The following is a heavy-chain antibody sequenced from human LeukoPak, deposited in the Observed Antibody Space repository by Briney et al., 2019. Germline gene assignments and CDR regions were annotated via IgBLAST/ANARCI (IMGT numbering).Heavy chain of an antibody. CDR3: ARGVYYDSSGCYYVSGYFDY. CDR2: ISSTSSYI. J-gene: IGHJ4*02. CDR1: GFSFITYN. Sequence: GGSLRLSCAASGFSFITYNMNWVRQAPGKGLEWVSSISSTSSYIYYADSVKGRFTISRDNAKNSLYLQMNSLRAEDTAVYYCARGVYYDSSGCYYVSGYFDYWGQGTLVTVSS. D-gene: IGHD3-22*01. V-gene: IGHV3-21*01.